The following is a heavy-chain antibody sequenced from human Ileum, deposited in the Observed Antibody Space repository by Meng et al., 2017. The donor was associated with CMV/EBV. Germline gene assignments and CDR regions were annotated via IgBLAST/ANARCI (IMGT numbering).Heavy chain of an antibody. V-gene: IGHV4-31*03. CDR3: ASSTVTTKHFDY. Sequence: SETLSLTCTVSGGSISSGAYYWSWIRQHPGKGLEWIGYIYYSGSTYYNPSLKSRVTISVDTSKNQFSLKLSSVTAADTAVYYCASSTVTTKHFDYWGQGTLVTVSS. D-gene: IGHD4-11*01. J-gene: IGHJ4*02. CDR1: GGSISSGAYY. CDR2: IYYSGST.